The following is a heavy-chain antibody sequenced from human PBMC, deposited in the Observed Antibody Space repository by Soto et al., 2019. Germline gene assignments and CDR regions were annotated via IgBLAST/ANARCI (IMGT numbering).Heavy chain of an antibody. Sequence: SVKVSCKASGGTFSSYAISWVRQAPGQGLEWMGGIIPIFGTANYAQKFQGRVTITADESTSTAYMELSSLRSEDTAVYYCARGHLDYYDSSGYREPFDYLGQGTLVTVSS. CDR3: ARGHLDYYDSSGYREPFDY. V-gene: IGHV1-69*13. J-gene: IGHJ4*02. D-gene: IGHD3-22*01. CDR1: GGTFSSYA. CDR2: IIPIFGTA.